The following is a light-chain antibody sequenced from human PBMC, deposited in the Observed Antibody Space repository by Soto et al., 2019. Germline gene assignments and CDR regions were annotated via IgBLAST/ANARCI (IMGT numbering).Light chain of an antibody. Sequence: QSALTQPPSASGSPGQSVTISCTGTSSDVGGYLYVSWYQQHPGKAPKLMIFEVTKRPSGVPDRFSGSKSGNTASLTVSGLQDEDAANYYRSSYAGRNAVLFGGGTKLTVL. V-gene: IGLV2-8*01. J-gene: IGLJ2*01. CDR1: SSDVGGYLY. CDR3: SSYAGRNAVL. CDR2: EVT.